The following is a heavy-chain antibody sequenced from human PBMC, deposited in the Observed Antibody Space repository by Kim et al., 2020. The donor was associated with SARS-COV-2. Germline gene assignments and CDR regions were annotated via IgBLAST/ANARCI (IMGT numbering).Heavy chain of an antibody. CDR3: AKDQGGLAARPGDYYGMDV. CDR2: ICWNSGSI. J-gene: IGHJ6*02. D-gene: IGHD6-6*01. V-gene: IGHV3-9*01. CDR1: GFTFDDYA. Sequence: GGSLRLSCAASGFTFDDYAMHWVRQAPGKGLEWVSGICWNSGSIGYADSVKGRFTISRDNAKNSLYLQMNSLRAEDTALYYCAKDQGGLAARPGDYYGMDVWGQGTTVTVSS.